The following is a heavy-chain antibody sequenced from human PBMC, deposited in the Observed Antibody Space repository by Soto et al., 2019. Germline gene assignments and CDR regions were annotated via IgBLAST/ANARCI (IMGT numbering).Heavy chain of an antibody. CDR2: LIPVFGSP. D-gene: IGHD5-18*01. CDR3: ARVLGYTFEPGKARYYAMDV. J-gene: IGHJ6*02. Sequence: QVQLVQSGAEVKKPGSSVTVSCKTSGGTFSKDAINWVRQAPGQGLEWMGLLIPVFGSPIYAQKVQGRIRITAYESMSTVFMDVIRIRSEKTAVYYCARVLGYTFEPGKARYYAMDVWCQGTTGCVSS. V-gene: IGHV1-69*01. CDR1: GGTFSKDA.